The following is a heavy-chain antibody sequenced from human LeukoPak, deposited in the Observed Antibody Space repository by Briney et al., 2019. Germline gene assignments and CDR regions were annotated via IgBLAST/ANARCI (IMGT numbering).Heavy chain of an antibody. Sequence: GESLKISCKGSGYSFTSYWIGWVRQMPGKGLEWMGIIYPGDSDTRYSPSFQGQVIISADKSISTAYLQWSSLKASDTAMYYCARSLRYDILTGYDYYYYGMDVWGKGTTVTVSS. CDR3: ARSLRYDILTGYDYYYYGMDV. CDR1: GYSFTSYW. J-gene: IGHJ6*04. CDR2: IYPGDSDT. D-gene: IGHD3-9*01. V-gene: IGHV5-51*01.